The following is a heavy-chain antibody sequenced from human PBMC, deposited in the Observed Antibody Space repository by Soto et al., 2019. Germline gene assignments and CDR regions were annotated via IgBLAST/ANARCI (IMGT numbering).Heavy chain of an antibody. J-gene: IGHJ6*02. V-gene: IGHV4-34*01. CDR2: INHSGST. D-gene: IGHD5-18*01. Sequence: SQLKSHRYAVVWGYSRDYYGRRIRKTQGKGLEWIGEINHSGSTNYNPSLKSRVTISVDTSKNQFSLKLSSVTAADTAVYYCARERPLWYSYGYRNYSSGMDVSGQGTTVTGPS. CDR3: ARERPLWYSYGYRNYSSGMDV. CDR1: WGYSRDYY.